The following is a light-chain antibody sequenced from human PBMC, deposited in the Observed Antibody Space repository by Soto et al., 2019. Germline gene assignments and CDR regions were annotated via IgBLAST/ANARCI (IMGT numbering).Light chain of an antibody. CDR2: DVS. Sequence: QSALTQPASVSGSPGQSITISCTGTSSDVGGYNYVSWYQQHPGKAPKLMIYDVSNRPSGVSNRFSGSKSGNTASLTISGLQAEDEAEYSCSSYTSSSTRVFGTGTKVTGL. CDR3: SSYTSSSTRV. J-gene: IGLJ1*01. V-gene: IGLV2-14*01. CDR1: SSDVGGYNY.